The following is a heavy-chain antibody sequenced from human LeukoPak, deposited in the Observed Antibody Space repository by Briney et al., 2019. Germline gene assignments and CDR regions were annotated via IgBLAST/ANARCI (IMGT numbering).Heavy chain of an antibody. Sequence: SETLSLTCTVSADSISSYYWNLIRQPPGKGLEWIGSISYSWGTKYNPSLESLVTISLDTSKNHFSLKLRSVTAADTAVYYCARDLGYCSGGSCYTRFDYWGQGTLVTVSS. CDR2: ISYSWGT. CDR1: ADSISSYY. D-gene: IGHD2-15*01. V-gene: IGHV4-59*12. CDR3: ARDLGYCSGGSCYTRFDY. J-gene: IGHJ4*02.